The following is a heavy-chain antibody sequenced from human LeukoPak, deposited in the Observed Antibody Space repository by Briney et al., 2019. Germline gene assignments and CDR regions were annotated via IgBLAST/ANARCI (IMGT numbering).Heavy chain of an antibody. J-gene: IGHJ3*02. CDR3: ARDLGPTVATRRTGKAFDI. CDR1: RFTFSSYS. Sequence: PGGSLRLSCAASRFTFSSYSMNWVSQARGKGLEWVSSISSSSYIYYADSVKGRFTISRDNAKNSLYLQMNSLRAEDTAVYYCARDLGPTVATRRTGKAFDIWGQGTMVTVSS. CDR2: ISSSSYI. V-gene: IGHV3-21*01. D-gene: IGHD4-23*01.